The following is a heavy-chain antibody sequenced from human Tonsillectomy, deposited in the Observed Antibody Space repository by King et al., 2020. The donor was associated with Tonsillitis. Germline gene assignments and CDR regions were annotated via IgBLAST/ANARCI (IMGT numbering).Heavy chain of an antibody. Sequence: VQLVESGGGLVQPGGSLRLSCAVSGFTFSRYWMSWVRQAPGKGLEWVANIKEDGSDKHYVDSVKGRFTISRDNAKNSLFLQMNSLIAEDTAVYYCATDGGRSGSGYWGQGTLVTVSS. CDR1: GFTFSRYW. CDR3: ATDGGRSGSGY. V-gene: IGHV3-7*01. CDR2: IKEDGSDK. J-gene: IGHJ4*02. D-gene: IGHD3-10*01.